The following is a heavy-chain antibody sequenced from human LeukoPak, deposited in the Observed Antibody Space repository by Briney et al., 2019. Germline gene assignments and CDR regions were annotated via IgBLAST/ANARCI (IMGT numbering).Heavy chain of an antibody. CDR1: GGTFSSYV. Sequence: GASVKVSCKASGGTFSSYVISWVRQAPGQGLEWMGGIIPIIGTPKYAQKFQDRVTITADKSTSTAFMELSSLRSEDTAVYYCARGRKGSSSYGLSNWFDPWGQGTLVTVSS. V-gene: IGHV1-69*06. CDR3: ARGRKGSSSYGLSNWFDP. CDR2: IIPIIGTP. J-gene: IGHJ5*02. D-gene: IGHD6-13*01.